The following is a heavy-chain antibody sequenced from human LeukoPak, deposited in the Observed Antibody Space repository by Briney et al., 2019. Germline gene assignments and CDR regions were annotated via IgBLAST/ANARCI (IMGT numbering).Heavy chain of an antibody. CDR3: ARGSTRAFDI. J-gene: IGHJ3*02. D-gene: IGHD5/OR15-5a*01. CDR2: IYYSGST. V-gene: IGHV4-31*03. Sequence: SQTLSLTCTVSGGSISSGGYYWSWIRQHPGKGLEWIGYIYYSGSTYYNPSLKSRVTISVDTSKNQFSLKLSSVTAADTAVYYCARGSTRAFDIWGQGTMVTVSS. CDR1: GGSISSGGYY.